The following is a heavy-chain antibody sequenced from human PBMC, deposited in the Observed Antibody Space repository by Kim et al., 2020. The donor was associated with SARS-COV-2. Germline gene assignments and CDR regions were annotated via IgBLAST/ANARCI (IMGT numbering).Heavy chain of an antibody. CDR2: MNPNSGNT. V-gene: IGHV1-8*01. CDR3: ARFHPRLGYFDL. D-gene: IGHD6-19*01. Sequence: ASVKVSCKASGYTFTSYDINWVRQATGQGLEWMGWMNPNSGNTGYAQKFQGRVTMTRNTSISTAYMELSSLRSEDTAVYYCARFHPRLGYFDLWGRGTLVTVSS. J-gene: IGHJ2*01. CDR1: GYTFTSYD.